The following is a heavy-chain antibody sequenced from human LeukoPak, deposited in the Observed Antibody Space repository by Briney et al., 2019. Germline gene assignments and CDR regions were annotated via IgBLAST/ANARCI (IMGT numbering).Heavy chain of an antibody. CDR1: GFTFSSYS. Sequence: GGSLRLSCAASGFTFSSYSMNWVRQAPGKGLEWVSSISSRSSYIYYADSVKGRFTISRDNAKNSLYLQMNSLRAEDTAVYYCAREDIAARPVSEYWGQGTLVTVSS. D-gene: IGHD6-6*01. CDR3: AREDIAARPVSEY. J-gene: IGHJ4*02. CDR2: ISSRSSYI. V-gene: IGHV3-21*01.